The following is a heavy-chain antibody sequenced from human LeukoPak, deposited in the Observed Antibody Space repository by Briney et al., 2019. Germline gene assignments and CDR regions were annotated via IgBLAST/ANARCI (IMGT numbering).Heavy chain of an antibody. CDR1: GDSISSSSYY. V-gene: IGHV4-39*07. J-gene: IGHJ6*02. Sequence: SETLSLTCTVSGDSISSSSYYWGWLRQPPGKGLEWIGEINHSGSTNYNPSLKSRVTISVDTSKNQFSLKLSSVTAADTAVYYCARAPGVVAARAYYYYYGMDVWGQGTTVTVSS. D-gene: IGHD2-15*01. CDR3: ARAPGVVAARAYYYYYGMDV. CDR2: INHSGST.